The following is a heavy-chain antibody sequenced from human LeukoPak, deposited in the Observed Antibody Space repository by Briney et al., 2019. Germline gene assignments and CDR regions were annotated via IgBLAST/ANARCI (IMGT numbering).Heavy chain of an antibody. D-gene: IGHD6-19*01. V-gene: IGHV4-39*01. CDR1: GGSISSSSYY. CDR2: IYYSGST. CDR3: ARHDYSSGWAPMGFYFDY. Sequence: PSETLSLTCTVSGGSISSSSYYWGWVRQPPGKGLEWIGSIYYSGSTYYNPSLKSRVTISVDTSKNQCSLKLSSVTAADTAVYYCARHDYSSGWAPMGFYFDYWGQGTLVTVSS. J-gene: IGHJ4*02.